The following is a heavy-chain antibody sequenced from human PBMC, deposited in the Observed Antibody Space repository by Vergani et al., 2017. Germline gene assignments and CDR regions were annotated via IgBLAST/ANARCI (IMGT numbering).Heavy chain of an antibody. D-gene: IGHD2-15*01. CDR3: ARSREGRCSGGSCYTDYYYYYGMDV. Sequence: QVQLVQSGAEVKKPGASVKVSCKASGGTFSSYAISWVRQAPGQGLEWMGGIIPIFGTANYAQKFQGRVTITADESTSTAYMELSSLRSEDTAVYYCARSREGRCSGGSCYTDYYYYYGMDVWGQGTTVTVSS. CDR1: GGTFSSYA. J-gene: IGHJ6*02. CDR2: IIPIFGTA. V-gene: IGHV1-69*01.